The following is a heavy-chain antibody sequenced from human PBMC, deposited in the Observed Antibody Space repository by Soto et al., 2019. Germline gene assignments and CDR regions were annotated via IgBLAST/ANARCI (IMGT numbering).Heavy chain of an antibody. CDR1: GYTFTSYD. V-gene: IGHV1-8*01. Sequence: QVQLVQSGAEVKKPGASVKVSCKASGYTFTSYDINWVRQATGQGLEWMGWMNPNSGNTGYAQKFQGRVTMTRNTSLISAHMELSSLRSEDTAVAYCSRVRGNYYYCWGASDYWGQGTLGTVSS. D-gene: IGHD3-16*01. J-gene: IGHJ4*02. CDR3: SRVRGNYYYCWGASDY. CDR2: MNPNSGNT.